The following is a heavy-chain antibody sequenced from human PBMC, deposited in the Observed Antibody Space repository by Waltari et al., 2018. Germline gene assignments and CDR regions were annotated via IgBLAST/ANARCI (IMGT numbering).Heavy chain of an antibody. Sequence: EVQLVESGGGLVQPGGSLQLSCAASGFTFNDYWMTWVRQTPGRGLVWVATSKRVGSETYYVDSVKGRFTIFSDDAKSALFLQMNSLRDEDTAVYYCARGGFAYGHWGQGVLVTVSS. CDR3: ARGGFAYGH. CDR1: GFTFNDYW. J-gene: IGHJ4*02. CDR2: SKRVGSET. D-gene: IGHD3-16*01. V-gene: IGHV3-7*01.